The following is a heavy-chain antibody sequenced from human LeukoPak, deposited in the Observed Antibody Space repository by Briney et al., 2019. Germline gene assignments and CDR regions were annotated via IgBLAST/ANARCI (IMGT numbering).Heavy chain of an antibody. CDR2: IFSSSTYT. V-gene: IGHV3-21*03. CDR3: ARDFCDGFALDY. Sequence: PGGSLRLSCAASGFAFNTYSMNWVRQAPGKGLEWVSFIFSSSTYTYYTDSVKGRFTISRDNARNSLYLQMDNLRAEDTGVYYCARDFCDGFALDYWGQGTLVTVSS. J-gene: IGHJ4*02. D-gene: IGHD2-21*02. CDR1: GFAFNTYS.